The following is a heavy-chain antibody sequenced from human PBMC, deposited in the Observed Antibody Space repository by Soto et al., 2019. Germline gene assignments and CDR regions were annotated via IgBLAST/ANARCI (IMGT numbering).Heavy chain of an antibody. CDR2: IYHSGST. CDR3: ATFSGFFTISPFDA. CDR1: GDSISSVNW. D-gene: IGHD2-8*01. J-gene: IGHJ5*02. Sequence: SETLSLTCAVSGDSISSVNWWSWVRQSPGKGLEWIGEIYHSGSTNYNPSLTSRITMSVDKSKNEFSLQLTSVTAADAAVYYCATFSGFFTISPFDAWAQGILVTVSS. V-gene: IGHV4-4*02.